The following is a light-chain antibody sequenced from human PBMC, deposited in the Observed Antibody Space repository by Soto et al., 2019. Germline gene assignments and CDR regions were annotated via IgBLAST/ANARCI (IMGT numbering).Light chain of an antibody. CDR1: SSDVGGYNY. V-gene: IGLV2-14*01. CDR2: DVN. J-gene: IGLJ1*01. Sequence: QSALTQPASVSGSPGQSITISCTGTSSDVGGYNYVSWYQQHPGKAPKLMIYDVNHRPSGVSNRFSGSKSGNTASLTISGLQEEDEYDYYCTSFTSDTTGVFGNGTKLTVL. CDR3: TSFTSDTTGV.